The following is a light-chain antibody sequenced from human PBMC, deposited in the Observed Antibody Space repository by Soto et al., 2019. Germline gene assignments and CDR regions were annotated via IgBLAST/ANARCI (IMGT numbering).Light chain of an antibody. CDR3: CSYAGSYTFV. Sequence: QSVLTQPRSVSGSPGQSVTISGTETSRDVGGYNYVSWYQQHPGKAPKLMIYDVSKRPSGVPDRFSGSKSGNTASLTISGLQAEDEADYYCCSYAGSYTFVFGTGTKLTVL. CDR2: DVS. V-gene: IGLV2-11*01. CDR1: SRDVGGYNY. J-gene: IGLJ1*01.